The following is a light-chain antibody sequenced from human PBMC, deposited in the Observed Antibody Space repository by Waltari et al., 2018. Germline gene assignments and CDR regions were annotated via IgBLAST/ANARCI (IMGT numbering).Light chain of an antibody. Sequence: QSVLTQPPSVSGTPGQRVTISCSGSFSNIGSNSVNWYHQLPGTSPRLLIYNTNLGPSGVPHRVSASKSGTSASLAITGLQSEDEAYYYCAAWDDSLGAVFGGGTKLTVL. CDR2: NTN. CDR1: FSNIGSNS. J-gene: IGLJ3*02. CDR3: AAWDDSLGAV. V-gene: IGLV1-44*01.